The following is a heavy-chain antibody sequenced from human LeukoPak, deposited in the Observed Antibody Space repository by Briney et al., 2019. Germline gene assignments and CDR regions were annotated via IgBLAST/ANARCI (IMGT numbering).Heavy chain of an antibody. Sequence: GESLKISCQASGYKFTNYWFGWVRQMPGKGLEWMGVIFLADSDTRYSPSFEGQVTISADKSIYTAYLQWSSLQTSDTAIYYCATHEVTAAAGTEFDSWGQGTLVTVSS. CDR3: ATHEVTAAAGTEFDS. D-gene: IGHD6-25*01. CDR2: IFLADSDT. V-gene: IGHV5-51*01. J-gene: IGHJ4*02. CDR1: GYKFTNYW.